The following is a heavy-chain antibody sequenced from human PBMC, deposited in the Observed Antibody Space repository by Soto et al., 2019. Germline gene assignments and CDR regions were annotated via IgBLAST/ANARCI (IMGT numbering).Heavy chain of an antibody. V-gene: IGHV4-59*01. CDR3: AREHHKFWFDT. Sequence: PSETLSLTCTVSGGSISSYYWSWIRQPPGKGLEWIGYIYYSGSTNYNPSLKSRVTISVDTSKNQFSLKLSSVTAADTEVYYCAREHHKFWFDTWGQGTLVTVSS. CDR1: GGSISSYY. CDR2: IYYSGST. J-gene: IGHJ5*02.